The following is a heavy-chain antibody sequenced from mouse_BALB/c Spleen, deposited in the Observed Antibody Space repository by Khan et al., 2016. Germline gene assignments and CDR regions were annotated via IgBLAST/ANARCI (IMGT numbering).Heavy chain of an antibody. CDR2: INPNTGEP. V-gene: IGHV9-3*02. J-gene: IGHJ1*01. CDR1: GYTFTNYG. Sequence: QIQLVQSGPELKKPGETVKISCKASGYTFTNYGMNWVKQAPGKGLKWMGWINPNTGEPTYAEEFKGRFAFSLETSASTAYLQLNNLKNEDTATYFCARWGGSSYFEVWCAGTTVTVSS. D-gene: IGHD1-1*01. CDR3: ARWGGSSYFEV.